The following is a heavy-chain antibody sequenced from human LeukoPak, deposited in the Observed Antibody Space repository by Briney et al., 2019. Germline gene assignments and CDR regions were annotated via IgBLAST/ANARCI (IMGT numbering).Heavy chain of an antibody. CDR3: AREYCSGGSCYGY. J-gene: IGHJ4*02. CDR1: GGTFSSYT. Sequence: VASVKVSCKASGGTFSSYTISWVRQAPGQGLERMGRIIPILGIANYAQKFQGRVTITADKSTSTAYMEPSSLRSEDTAVYYCAREYCSGGSCYGYWGQGTLVTVSS. V-gene: IGHV1-69*04. D-gene: IGHD2-15*01. CDR2: IIPILGIA.